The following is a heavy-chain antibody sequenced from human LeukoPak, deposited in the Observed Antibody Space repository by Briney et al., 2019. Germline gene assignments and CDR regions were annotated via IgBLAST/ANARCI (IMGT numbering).Heavy chain of an antibody. Sequence: PGGSLRLSCAASGFTFSSYGMHWVRQAPGKGLEWVAVIWYDGSNKYYADSVKGRFTISRDNSKNTLYLQMNSLRAEDTAVYYCARDWGAYSGYGFLGYWGQGTLVTVSS. J-gene: IGHJ4*02. CDR3: ARDWGAYSGYGFLGY. V-gene: IGHV3-33*01. CDR2: IWYDGSNK. CDR1: GFTFSSYG. D-gene: IGHD5-12*01.